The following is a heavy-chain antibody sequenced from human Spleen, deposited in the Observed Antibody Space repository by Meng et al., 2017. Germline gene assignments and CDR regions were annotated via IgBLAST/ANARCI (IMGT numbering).Heavy chain of an antibody. D-gene: IGHD1-14*01. CDR1: GDSVSGNSVA. Sequence: SQTLSLTCAISGDSVSGNSVAWNWIRQSPSRGLEWVGRTYYRSKWYNDYAISVKSRITINPDTYKNQFSLHLNSVTPEDTAVYYCTRAIGKNWFDPWGQGTLVTVSS. CDR2: TYYRSKWYN. CDR3: TRAIGKNWFDP. V-gene: IGHV6-1*01. J-gene: IGHJ5*02.